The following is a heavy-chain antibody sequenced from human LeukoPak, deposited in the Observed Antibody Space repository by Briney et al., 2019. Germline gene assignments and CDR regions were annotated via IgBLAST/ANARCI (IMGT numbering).Heavy chain of an antibody. CDR3: ARYPVRIYPFVGYGMDV. V-gene: IGHV4-31*03. CDR1: GGSISSGGYY. Sequence: SQTLSLTCTVSGGSISSGGYYWSWIRQHPGKGLEWIGYIYYSGSTYYNPSLKSRVTISVDTSKNQFSLKLSSVTAADTAVYYCARYPVRIYPFVGYGMDVWGQGTTVTVSS. D-gene: IGHD3-10*01. CDR2: IYYSGST. J-gene: IGHJ6*02.